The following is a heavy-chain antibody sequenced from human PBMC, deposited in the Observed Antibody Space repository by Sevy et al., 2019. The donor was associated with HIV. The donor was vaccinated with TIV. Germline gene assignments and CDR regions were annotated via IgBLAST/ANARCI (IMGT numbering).Heavy chain of an antibody. CDR1: GLILRGRA. CDR2: MTMYSGSE. D-gene: IGHD2-21*01. Sequence: GGSLRLSCTASGLILRGRAMHWVRQTPGKGLEWVSGMTMYSGSEDYADFVKGRFTISRDNAKNSLNLQMDSLTLEDTALYYCVIEIESGGANFWGQGTLVTVSS. CDR3: VIEIESGGANF. V-gene: IGHV3-9*01. J-gene: IGHJ1*01.